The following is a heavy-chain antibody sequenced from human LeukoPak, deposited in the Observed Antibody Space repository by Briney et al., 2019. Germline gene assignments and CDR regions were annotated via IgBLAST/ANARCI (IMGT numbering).Heavy chain of an antibody. CDR3: GHSRQLACFDY. D-gene: IGHD6-13*01. CDR2: IFWDDDK. V-gene: IGHV2-5*02. CDR1: GFSLSTSGVG. J-gene: IGHJ4*02. Sequence: SGPTLVKPTQTLTLTCTFSGFSLSTSGVGVGWIRQPPGKALEWLTLIFWDDDKRYSPSLESRLTITKDTSKNQVVLTMTNMDPVDTATYYCGHSRQLACFDYWGQGTLVTVSS.